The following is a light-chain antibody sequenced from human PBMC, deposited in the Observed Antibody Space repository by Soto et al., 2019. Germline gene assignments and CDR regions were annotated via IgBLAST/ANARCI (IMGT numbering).Light chain of an antibody. CDR3: SSYTSSSIPYV. CDR2: AVS. J-gene: IGLJ1*01. V-gene: IGLV2-14*01. CDR1: SSDVGAYKY. Sequence: QSVLTQPASVSGSPGQSITISCTGTSSDVGAYKYVSWYQQHPGKAPKLMIYAVSNRPSGVSNRFSGSKSGSTASLTISGLQAEDEADYYCSSYTSSSIPYVFGTGTKVTVL.